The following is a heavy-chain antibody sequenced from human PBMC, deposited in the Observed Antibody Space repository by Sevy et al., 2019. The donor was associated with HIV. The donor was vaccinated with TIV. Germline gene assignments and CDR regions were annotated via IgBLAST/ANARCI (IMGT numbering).Heavy chain of an antibody. CDR2: ISSGSSYI. D-gene: IGHD2-2*01. CDR3: ARDGGCTSTSCLLYFDY. J-gene: IGHJ4*02. Sequence: GGSLRLSCAASGFTFSTYTMNWVRQAPGKVLEWVSSISSGSSYIYYADSVKGRFTISRDNAKNSLYLQMNSLRAEDTAIYYCARDGGCTSTSCLLYFDYWGQGTPVTVSS. CDR1: GFTFSTYT. V-gene: IGHV3-21*01.